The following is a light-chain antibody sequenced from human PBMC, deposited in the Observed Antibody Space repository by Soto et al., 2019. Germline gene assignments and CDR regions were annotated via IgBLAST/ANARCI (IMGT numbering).Light chain of an antibody. V-gene: IGKV3-15*01. CDR3: QQYNNWPPVRT. J-gene: IGKJ1*01. CDR2: GAS. Sequence: EIVMTQSPATLSVSPGGRATLSCRASQSVSSNLAWYQQKPCQAPRLLIYGASTRATGIPARFSGSGSGTEFTLTISSLQSEDFAVYYCQQYNNWPPVRTFGQGTKVEIK. CDR1: QSVSSN.